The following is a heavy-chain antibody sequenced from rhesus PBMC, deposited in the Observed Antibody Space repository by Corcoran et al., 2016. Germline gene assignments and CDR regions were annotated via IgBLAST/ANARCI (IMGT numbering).Heavy chain of an antibody. CDR2: IFGGSGST. D-gene: IGHD4-35*01. Sequence: QVQLQESGPGLVKPSETLSLTCAVSGYSISSVYGWGWIRHPPGKGLEWIGQIFGGSGSTYYKPSLKSRVTVSKDTSKNQFSLKLSSVTAADTAVYYCARAKDDHGNRGAFDFWGQGLRVTVSS. J-gene: IGHJ3*01. CDR1: GYSISSVYG. V-gene: IGHV4-127*01. CDR3: ARAKDDHGNRGAFDF.